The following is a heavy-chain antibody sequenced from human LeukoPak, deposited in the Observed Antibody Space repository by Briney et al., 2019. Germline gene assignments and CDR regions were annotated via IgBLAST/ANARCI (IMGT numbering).Heavy chain of an antibody. CDR3: ARDPGYRDFDY. CDR2: ISPDGRTT. CDR1: GFTFSSYW. Sequence: GGSLRLSCAASGFTFSSYWMHWVRQAPGKGLVWVSRISPDGRTTAYADSVKGRFTISRDNAKNSLYLQMNSLRAEDTAVYYCARDPGYRDFDYWGQGTLVTVSS. J-gene: IGHJ4*02. V-gene: IGHV3-74*01. D-gene: IGHD3-9*01.